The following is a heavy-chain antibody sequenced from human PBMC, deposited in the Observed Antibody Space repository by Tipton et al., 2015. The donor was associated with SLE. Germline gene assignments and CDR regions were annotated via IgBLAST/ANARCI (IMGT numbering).Heavy chain of an antibody. CDR2: IYYSGST. V-gene: IGHV4-59*01. J-gene: IGHJ5*02. CDR1: GGSISSYY. CDR3: AGSWQGGFDP. D-gene: IGHD6-13*01. Sequence: TLSLTCTVSGGSISSYYWSWIRQPPGKGLEWIGYIYYSGSTNYNPSLKSRVTISVDTSKNQFSLKLSSVTAADTAVYYCAGSWQGGFDPWGQGTLVTVSS.